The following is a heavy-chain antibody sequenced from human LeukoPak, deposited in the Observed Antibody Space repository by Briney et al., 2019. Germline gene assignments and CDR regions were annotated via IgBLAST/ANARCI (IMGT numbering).Heavy chain of an antibody. CDR1: GFTFSSYA. V-gene: IGHV3-30*07. Sequence: GRSLRLSCAASGFTFSSYAMHWVRQAPGKGLEWVAVISYDGSKKYYADSVKGRFTISRDNSKNTLYLQMNSLRAEDTAVYYCARDLPSGYSYYYYGMDVWGQGTTVTVSS. J-gene: IGHJ6*02. D-gene: IGHD3-10*01. CDR3: ARDLPSGYSYYYYGMDV. CDR2: ISYDGSKK.